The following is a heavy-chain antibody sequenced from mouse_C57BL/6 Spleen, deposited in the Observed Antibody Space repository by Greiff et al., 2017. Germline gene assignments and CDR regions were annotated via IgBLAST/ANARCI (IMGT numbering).Heavy chain of an antibody. CDR2: ISDGGSYT. CDR1: GFTFSSYA. D-gene: IGHD1-2*01. V-gene: IGHV5-4*01. CDR3: AREDGNGYFDV. Sequence: EVKVVESGGGLVKPGGSLKLSCAASGFTFSSYAMSWVRQTPEKRLEWVATISDGGSYTYYPDNVKGRFTISRDNAKNNLYLQMSHLKSEDTAMYYCAREDGNGYFDVWGTGTTVTVSS. J-gene: IGHJ1*03.